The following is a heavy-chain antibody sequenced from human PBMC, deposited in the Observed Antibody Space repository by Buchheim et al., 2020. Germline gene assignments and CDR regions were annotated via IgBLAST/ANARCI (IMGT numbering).Heavy chain of an antibody. Sequence: QVQLVESGGGVVQPGRSLRLSCAASGFTFSSYAMHWVRQAPGKGLEWVAVISYDGSNKYYADSVKGRFTIFRDNSKNTLYLQMNSLRAEDTAVYYCARDSAQGGVDYWGQGTL. CDR3: ARDSAQGGVDY. J-gene: IGHJ4*02. CDR1: GFTFSSYA. D-gene: IGHD3-16*01. V-gene: IGHV3-30-3*01. CDR2: ISYDGSNK.